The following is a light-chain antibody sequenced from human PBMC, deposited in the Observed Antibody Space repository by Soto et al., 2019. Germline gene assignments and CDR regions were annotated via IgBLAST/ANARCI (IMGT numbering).Light chain of an antibody. CDR1: SRDVGGYHF. CDR2: DVS. CDR3: CSYAGRYTLV. Sequence: QSALTQPRSVSGSPGQSVTISCTGTSRDVGGYHFVSWYKQHPDKAPKLIIYDVSERPSGVPDLFSGSKSGNTASLTISGLQAEDEADYYCCSYAGRYTLVVCGGTTLTVL. V-gene: IGLV2-11*01. J-gene: IGLJ2*01.